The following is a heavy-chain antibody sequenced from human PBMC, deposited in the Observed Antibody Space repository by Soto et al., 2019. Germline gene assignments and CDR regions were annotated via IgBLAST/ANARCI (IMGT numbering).Heavy chain of an antibody. D-gene: IGHD3-10*01. CDR2: IYPGDSDT. J-gene: IGHJ6*02. V-gene: IGHV5-51*03. Sequence: PGESLKISCKGSGYTFTTYSIGWVRQMPGKGLEWMGIIYPGDSDTRYSPSFQGQVTISVDKSINTAYLQWSSLKASDTAMYYCAGGGVRGVITRTRDYYGMDVWGQGTTVTVS. CDR3: AGGGVRGVITRTRDYYGMDV. CDR1: GYTFTTYS.